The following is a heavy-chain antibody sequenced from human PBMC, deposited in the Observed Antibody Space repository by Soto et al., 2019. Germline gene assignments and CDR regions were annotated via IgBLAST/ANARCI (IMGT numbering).Heavy chain of an antibody. J-gene: IGHJ4*02. D-gene: IGHD1-1*01. CDR1: GFTFSTTS. CDR3: AAVPGDFDC. CDR2: IVIGSGST. Sequence: SVKVSCKASGFTFSTTSVQWVRQARGQRLEWMGWIVIGSGSTKYAQRFQERVTFSRDMSTSTAYMELNSLTSEDTAMYYCAAVPGDFDCWGQGTLVTVSS. V-gene: IGHV1-58*01.